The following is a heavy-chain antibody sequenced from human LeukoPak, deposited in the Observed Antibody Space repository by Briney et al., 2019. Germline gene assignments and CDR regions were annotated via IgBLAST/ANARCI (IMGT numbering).Heavy chain of an antibody. J-gene: IGHJ4*02. D-gene: IGHD3-22*01. Sequence: TGGSLRLSCAASGFTFSSYAMSWVRQAPGKGLEWVSAISGSGGSTYYADSVKGRFTISRDNSKNTLYLQMNSLRAEDTAVYYCAKDGDANYYDSSGYMDYWGQGTLVTVSS. CDR1: GFTFSSYA. V-gene: IGHV3-23*01. CDR2: ISGSGGST. CDR3: AKDGDANYYDSSGYMDY.